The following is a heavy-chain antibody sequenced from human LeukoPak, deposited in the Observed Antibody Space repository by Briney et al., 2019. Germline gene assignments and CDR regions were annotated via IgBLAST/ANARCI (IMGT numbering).Heavy chain of an antibody. CDR1: GGSFSGYY. V-gene: IGHV4-34*01. CDR3: ARPLGYCSGGSCRKRPLGI. Sequence: SETLSLTCAVYGGSFSGYYWSWIRQPPGKGLEWIGEINHSGSTNYNPSLKSRVTISVDTSKNQFSLKLSSVTAADTAVYYCARPLGYCSGGSCRKRPLGIWGQGTMVTVSS. CDR2: INHSGST. D-gene: IGHD2-15*01. J-gene: IGHJ3*02.